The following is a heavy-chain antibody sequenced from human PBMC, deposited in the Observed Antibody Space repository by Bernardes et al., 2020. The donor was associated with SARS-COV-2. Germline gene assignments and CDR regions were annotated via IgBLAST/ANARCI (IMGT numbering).Heavy chain of an antibody. CDR2: ISSSSSHT. D-gene: IGHD1-7*01. Sequence: GSLIRSCAASGFTFSSYSMNWVRQAPGKGLEWVSSISSSSSHTYYADSVKGRFTISRDNAKSSLYLQMNSLRAEDTAVYYCARDRTNYYYGMDVWGQGTTVTVSS. V-gene: IGHV3-21*01. J-gene: IGHJ6*02. CDR3: ARDRTNYYYGMDV. CDR1: GFTFSSYS.